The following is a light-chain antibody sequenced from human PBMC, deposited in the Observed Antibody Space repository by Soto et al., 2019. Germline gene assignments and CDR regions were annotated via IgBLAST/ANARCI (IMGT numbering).Light chain of an antibody. CDR2: EGS. J-gene: IGLJ7*01. Sequence: QSALTQPASVSGSPGQSITISFTGTSSDVGGYNLVSWYQQHPGKTPKLMIYEGSKRPSGVSNRFSGSKSGNTASLTISGLQAEDEADYYCCSYAGSSTLLFGGGTQLTVL. CDR3: CSYAGSSTLL. V-gene: IGLV2-23*01. CDR1: SSDVGGYNL.